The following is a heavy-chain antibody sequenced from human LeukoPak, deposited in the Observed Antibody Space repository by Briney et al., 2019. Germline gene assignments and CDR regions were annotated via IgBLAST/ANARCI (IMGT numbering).Heavy chain of an antibody. Sequence: GESLKISCRGSGYSFNTYWIGCVRQMPGKGLEWMGIIYPGDSDTRYSPSSRGQVTMSADKSINTAYLQWSSLKASDTAMYFCARRQGCSTSSCPPDSWGQGTLVTVSS. D-gene: IGHD2-2*01. J-gene: IGHJ4*02. CDR3: ARRQGCSTSSCPPDS. V-gene: IGHV5-51*01. CDR2: IYPGDSDT. CDR1: GYSFNTYW.